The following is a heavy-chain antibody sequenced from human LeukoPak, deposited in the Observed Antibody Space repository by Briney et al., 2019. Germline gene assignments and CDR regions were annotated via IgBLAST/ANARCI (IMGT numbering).Heavy chain of an antibody. V-gene: IGHV3-66*01. CDR2: IYDGGFT. J-gene: IGHJ2*01. D-gene: IGHD3-9*01. CDR3: ARVMGRLVRTWYFDL. Sequence: PGGSLRLSCAASGFTFDDYGMHWVRQAPGKGLEWVSVIYDGGFTDYTDSVKGRFTISRDNSKSTLYLQMNTLRAEDTAVYYCARVMGRLVRTWYFDLWGRGTLVTVSS. CDR1: GFTFDDYG.